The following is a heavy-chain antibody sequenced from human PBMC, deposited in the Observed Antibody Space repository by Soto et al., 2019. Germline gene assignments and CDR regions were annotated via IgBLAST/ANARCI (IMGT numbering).Heavy chain of an antibody. CDR2: ISYDGSNK. D-gene: IGHD6-19*01. CDR3: AKLSYSSGSYDY. Sequence: QVQLVESGGGVVQPGRSLRLSCAASGFTFSSYGMHWVRQAPGKGLEWVAVISYDGSNKYYADSVKGRFTISRDNSKNTLYLQMNSLRAEDTAVYYCAKLSYSSGSYDYWGQGTLVTVSS. V-gene: IGHV3-30*18. J-gene: IGHJ4*02. CDR1: GFTFSSYG.